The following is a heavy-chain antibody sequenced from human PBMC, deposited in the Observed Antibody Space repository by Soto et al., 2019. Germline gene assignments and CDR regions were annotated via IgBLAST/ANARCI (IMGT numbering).Heavy chain of an antibody. CDR1: GFSFSSYW. Sequence: PGGSLRLSCAVSGFSFSSYWMSWVRQAPGRGLEWVATIAHDGSEKFYVDSVKGRFTISRDNTKNSLYLQMNSLKAEDTAVYYCARGARIAVAEYYFDYWGQGTLVTVSS. CDR3: ARGARIAVAEYYFDY. D-gene: IGHD6-19*01. V-gene: IGHV3-7*03. J-gene: IGHJ4*02. CDR2: IAHDGSEK.